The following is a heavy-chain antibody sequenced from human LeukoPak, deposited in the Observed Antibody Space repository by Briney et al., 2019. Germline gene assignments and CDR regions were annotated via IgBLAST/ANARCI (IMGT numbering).Heavy chain of an antibody. CDR1: GYTFTSYG. CDR3: VRTVVPAASSYYYYYYGMDV. J-gene: IGHJ6*02. CDR2: MNTNSGNT. V-gene: IGHV1-8*02. D-gene: IGHD2-2*01. Sequence: ASVKVSCKASGYTFTSYGINWVRQATGQGLEWMGWMNTNSGNTGYAQKFQGRVTITRNTSISTAYMELSSLRSEDTAVYYCVRTVVPAASSYYYYYYGMDVWGQGTTVTVSS.